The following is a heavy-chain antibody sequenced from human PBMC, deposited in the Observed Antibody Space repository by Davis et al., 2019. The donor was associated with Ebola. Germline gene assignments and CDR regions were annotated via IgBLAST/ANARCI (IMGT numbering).Heavy chain of an antibody. CDR1: GYSISSGYY. V-gene: IGHV4-38-2*01. CDR2: INHIGST. D-gene: IGHD5-12*01. J-gene: IGHJ3*02. Sequence: PSETLSLTCAVSGYSISSGYYWGWIRQPPGKGLEWIGEINHIGSTNYNPSLKSRFTISVDTSKNQFSLRLSSVAAADTAVYYCAVNSSGSDLNAFDIWGQGTKVTVSS. CDR3: AVNSSGSDLNAFDI.